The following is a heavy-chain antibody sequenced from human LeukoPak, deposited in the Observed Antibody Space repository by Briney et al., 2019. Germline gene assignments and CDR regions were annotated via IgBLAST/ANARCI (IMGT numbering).Heavy chain of an antibody. D-gene: IGHD6-13*01. CDR1: GFTFDDYG. Sequence: PGGSLRLSCAASGFTFDDYGMSWVRQAPGKGLEWVSGINWNGGSTGYADSVKGRFTISRDNAKNSLYLQMNSLRAEDTALYSGARGRAAAGSYYFDYWGQGTLVTVSS. V-gene: IGHV3-20*04. J-gene: IGHJ4*02. CDR3: ARGRAAAGSYYFDY. CDR2: INWNGGST.